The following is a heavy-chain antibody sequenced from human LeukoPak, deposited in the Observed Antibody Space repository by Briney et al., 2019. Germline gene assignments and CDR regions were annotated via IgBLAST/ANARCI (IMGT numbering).Heavy chain of an antibody. D-gene: IGHD2-2*03. J-gene: IGHJ1*01. V-gene: IGHV3-7*01. CDR1: GFSFSTDW. Sequence: GGSLRLSCAASGFSFSTDWMTWVRRAPGKGLEWVANIKGDESEKYYVDSVMGRFTISRDNAKNSLYLQMNSLRAEDTAVYYCATSGYSYALNYWGQGTLVTVSS. CDR2: IKGDESEK. CDR3: ATSGYSYALNY.